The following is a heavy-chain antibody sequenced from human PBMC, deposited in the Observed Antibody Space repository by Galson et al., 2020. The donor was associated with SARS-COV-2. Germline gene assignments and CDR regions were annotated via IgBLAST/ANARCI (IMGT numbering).Heavy chain of an antibody. CDR2: IYSSGST. V-gene: IGHV4-61*02. CDR1: GGSISGISYY. CDR3: AAGPVAGTGE. Sequence: SETLSLTCAVSGGSISGISYYWSWIRPPAGKGLEWIGRIYSSGSTNYNPSLKSRVTISVDTSKNQFSLKLTSVTAADTAVYYCAAGPVAGTGEWGQGTLVLVSS. D-gene: IGHD6-19*01. J-gene: IGHJ4*02.